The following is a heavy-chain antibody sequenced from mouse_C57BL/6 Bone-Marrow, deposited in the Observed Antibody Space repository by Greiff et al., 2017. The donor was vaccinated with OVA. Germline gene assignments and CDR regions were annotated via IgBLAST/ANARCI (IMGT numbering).Heavy chain of an antibody. Sequence: EVQLQESGPGLVKPSQSLSLTCSVTGYSITSGYYWNWIRQFPGNKLEWMGYISYDGSNNYNPSLKNRISITRDTSKNQFFLKLNSVTTEDTATYYCARFPYDYEAMDYWGQGTSVTVSS. CDR3: ARFPYDYEAMDY. V-gene: IGHV3-6*01. CDR1: GYSITSGYY. CDR2: ISYDGSN. J-gene: IGHJ4*01.